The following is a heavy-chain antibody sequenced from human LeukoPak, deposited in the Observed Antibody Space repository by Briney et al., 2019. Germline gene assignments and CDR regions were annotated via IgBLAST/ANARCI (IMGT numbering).Heavy chain of an antibody. J-gene: IGHJ5*02. V-gene: IGHV4-38-2*02. D-gene: IGHD3-3*01. CDR1: GYSISSGYY. CDR3: ARDHLANLASRLFDP. CDR2: IYHSGST. Sequence: SETLSLTCTVSGYSISSGYYWGWIWQPPGKGLEWIGSIYHSGSTYYNPSLKSRVTISVDTSKNQFSLKLSSVTAADTAVYYCARDHLANLASRLFDPWGQGSLVTVSS.